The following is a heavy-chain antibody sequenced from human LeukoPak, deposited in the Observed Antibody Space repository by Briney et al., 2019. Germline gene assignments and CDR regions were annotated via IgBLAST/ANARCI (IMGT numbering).Heavy chain of an antibody. V-gene: IGHV4-34*01. J-gene: IGHJ4*02. D-gene: IGHD2-2*01. Sequence: SSETLSLTCAVYGGSFSNYHWSWIRQPPGQGLEWIGEINHSGSTNYNPSLKSRVTISVDTSKSQFSLKLTSVTAADTAVYYCARRGGFRGSSISCYKHWGQGTLVTVSS. CDR2: INHSGST. CDR3: ARRGGFRGSSISCYKH. CDR1: GGSFSNYH.